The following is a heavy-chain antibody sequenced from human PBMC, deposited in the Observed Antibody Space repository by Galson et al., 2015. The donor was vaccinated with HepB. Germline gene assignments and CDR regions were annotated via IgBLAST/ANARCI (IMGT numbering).Heavy chain of an antibody. CDR1: GLTFSDYY. CDR2: ISSSGSTI. V-gene: IGHV3-11*01. Sequence: SLRLSCAASGLTFSDYYMSWIRQAPGKGLEWVSYISSSGSTIYYADSVKGRFTISRDNAKNSLYLQMNSLRAEDTAVYYCARVGLTYYDILTGSYYFDYWGQGTLVTVSS. CDR3: ARVGLTYYDILTGSYYFDY. J-gene: IGHJ4*02. D-gene: IGHD3-9*01.